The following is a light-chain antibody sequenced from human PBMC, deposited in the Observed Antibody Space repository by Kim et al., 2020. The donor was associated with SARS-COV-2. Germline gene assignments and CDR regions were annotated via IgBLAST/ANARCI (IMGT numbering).Light chain of an antibody. V-gene: IGKV1-8*01. CDR2: AAS. CDR1: QGISSY. J-gene: IGKJ4*01. Sequence: AIRMTQSPSSFSASTGERVTITCRASQGISSYLAWYQQKPGKAPKLLIYAASTLQSGVPSRFSGSGSGTDFTLTISCLQSEDFATYYCQQYYSYPALTFGGGTKVDIK. CDR3: QQYYSYPALT.